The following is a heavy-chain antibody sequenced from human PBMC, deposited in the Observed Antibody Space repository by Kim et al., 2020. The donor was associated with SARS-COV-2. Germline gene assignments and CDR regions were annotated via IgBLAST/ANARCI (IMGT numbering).Heavy chain of an antibody. Sequence: GGSLRLSCAASGFTFSNYAMSWVRQTTGKGLEWVSGISGTGGRAYYADSGRGRFTISRDNSKNTLYRQMNSLSADYTAVFYCAKDLRRHVWVVYRPNAFDIWGKGTTDSVSS. V-gene: IGHV3-23*01. J-gene: IGHJ3*02. CDR1: GFTFSNYA. CDR2: ISGTGGRA. CDR3: AKDLRRHVWVVYRPNAFDI. D-gene: IGHD3-16*01.